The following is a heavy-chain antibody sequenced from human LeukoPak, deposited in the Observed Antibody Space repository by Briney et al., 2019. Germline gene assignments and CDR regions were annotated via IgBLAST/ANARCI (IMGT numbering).Heavy chain of an antibody. Sequence: PGGSLRLSCAASGFTFSSYWMSWVRQAPGKGLEWVANIKQDGSEEYYVDSVKGRFTISRDNAKNSLYLQMNSLRPEDTAVYYCAKDLSYGGYSYGPDYWDQGTLVTVSS. CDR1: GFTFSSYW. V-gene: IGHV3-7*01. J-gene: IGHJ4*02. D-gene: IGHD5-18*01. CDR2: IKQDGSEE. CDR3: AKDLSYGGYSYGPDY.